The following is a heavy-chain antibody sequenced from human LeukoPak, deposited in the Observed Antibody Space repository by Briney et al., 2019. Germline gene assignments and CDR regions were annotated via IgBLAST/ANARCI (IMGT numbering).Heavy chain of an antibody. CDR1: GGSISSNIYY. CDR3: ASYSGSGSDRDY. D-gene: IGHD3-10*01. V-gene: IGHV4-39*01. Sequence: SETLSLTCTVSGGSISSNIYYWGWLRQPPGKGLEWIGSVYYSGTTYSNPSLKSPVTISVDTSKNQFSLKLSSVTAADTAVYYCASYSGSGSDRDYWGQGTLVTVSS. CDR2: VYYSGTT. J-gene: IGHJ4*01.